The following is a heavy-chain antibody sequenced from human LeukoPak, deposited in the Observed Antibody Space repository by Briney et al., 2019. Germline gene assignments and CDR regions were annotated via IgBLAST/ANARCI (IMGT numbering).Heavy chain of an antibody. CDR1: GFTFSGSY. V-gene: IGHV3-30*18. CDR3: AKDGQAVGEYYFDY. D-gene: IGHD6-19*01. Sequence: AGGSLRLSCAASGFTFSGSYMHWVRQAPGKGLEWVATISYDGGKKNYAAAGQGRFTVYRDNPVNTLNLQMNSLRVEGTALYYCAKDGQAVGEYYFDYWGQGTLVTVPS. J-gene: IGHJ4*02. CDR2: ISYDGGKK.